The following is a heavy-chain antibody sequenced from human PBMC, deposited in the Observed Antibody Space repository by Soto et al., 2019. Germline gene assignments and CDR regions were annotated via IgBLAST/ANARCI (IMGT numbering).Heavy chain of an antibody. V-gene: IGHV3-23*01. Sequence: VGSLRLSCAASGFTFSGYTMNWVRQAPGKGLEWVAVIGNSGDGTHYADSVKGRFTISRDNSKNTLYLQMESLRAEDTAVYYCVKDVWDYWGQGVLVTVSS. J-gene: IGHJ4*02. CDR1: GFTFSGYT. CDR3: VKDVWDY. CDR2: IGNSGDGT. D-gene: IGHD2-21*01.